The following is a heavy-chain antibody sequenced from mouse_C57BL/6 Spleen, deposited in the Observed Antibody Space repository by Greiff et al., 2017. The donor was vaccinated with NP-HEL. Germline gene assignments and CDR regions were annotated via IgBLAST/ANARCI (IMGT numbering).Heavy chain of an antibody. CDR2: IYPGGGYT. D-gene: IGHD1-1*01. V-gene: IGHV1-63*01. CDR1: GYTFTNYW. J-gene: IGHJ4*01. Sequence: QVHVKQSGAELVRPGTSVKMSCKASGYTFTNYWIGWAKQRPGHGLEWIGDIYPGGGYTNYNEKFKGKATLTADKSSSTAYMQFSSLTSEDSAIYYCARYDGSSLYYYAMDYWGQGTSVTVSS. CDR3: ARYDGSSLYYYAMDY.